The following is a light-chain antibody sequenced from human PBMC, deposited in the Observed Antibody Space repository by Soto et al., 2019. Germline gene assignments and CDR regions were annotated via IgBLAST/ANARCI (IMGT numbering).Light chain of an antibody. J-gene: IGKJ1*01. V-gene: IGKV1-5*01. CDR1: QSISSW. CDR2: DAS. Sequence: DIQMTQSPSTLSASVGDRVTITCGASQSISSWLAWYQQKPGKAPKLMIYDASSLESGVPSRFSGSGSGTEFTLTISSLQPDDFATYYCQQYNSRVTFGQGTKVEIK. CDR3: QQYNSRVT.